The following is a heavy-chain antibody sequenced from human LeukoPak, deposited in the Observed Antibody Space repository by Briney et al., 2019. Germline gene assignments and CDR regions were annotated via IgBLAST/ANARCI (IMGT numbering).Heavy chain of an antibody. CDR1: GFTFSNAW. CDR3: ARTYNSGWYFDY. V-gene: IGHV3-48*02. D-gene: IGHD6-19*01. Sequence: GGSLRLSCAASGFTFSNAWMSWVRQAPGKGLEWVSHISSRGSSIQYADSVKGRFTISRDNAKNSLYLQMDSLRDDDTAVYYCARTYNSGWYFDYWGQGTLVTVSS. CDR2: ISSRGSSI. J-gene: IGHJ4*02.